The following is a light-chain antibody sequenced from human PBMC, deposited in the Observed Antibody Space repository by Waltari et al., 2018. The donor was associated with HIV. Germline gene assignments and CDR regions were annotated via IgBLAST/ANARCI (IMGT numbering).Light chain of an antibody. Sequence: DIQMTQSPSSLSASVGDRVTITCQTSQNVNTYLNWYQQTPGNAPKLLIYGATNLQSAVATRFSGSGSVTNFTLTIDSLQPDDFVLYYCQQSYSTPFTFGPGTKL. J-gene: IGKJ2*01. CDR1: QNVNTY. CDR2: GAT. CDR3: QQSYSTPFT. V-gene: IGKV1-39*01.